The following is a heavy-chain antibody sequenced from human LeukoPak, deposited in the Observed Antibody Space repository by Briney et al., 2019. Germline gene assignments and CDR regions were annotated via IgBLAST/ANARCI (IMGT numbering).Heavy chain of an antibody. J-gene: IGHJ3*02. Sequence: GASVKVSCKASGYTFTSYGISWVRQAPGQGLEWMGWISAYNGNTNYAQKLQGRVTMTTDTSTSTAYMELRSLRSDDTAVYYSARDKIGYSSSLDAFDIWGQGTMVTVSS. V-gene: IGHV1-18*01. CDR2: ISAYNGNT. D-gene: IGHD6-13*01. CDR3: ARDKIGYSSSLDAFDI. CDR1: GYTFTSYG.